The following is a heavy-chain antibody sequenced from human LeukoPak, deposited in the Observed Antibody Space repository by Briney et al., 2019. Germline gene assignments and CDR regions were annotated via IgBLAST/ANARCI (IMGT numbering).Heavy chain of an antibody. CDR3: ARDRSGGLVRLTDY. CDR2: ISSSGSTV. CDR1: GFTFSDYY. V-gene: IGHV3-11*01. Sequence: SGGSLRLSCAASGFTFSDYYMNWIRQAPGKGLELVSYISSSGSTVHYVDSVKGRFTISRDNAKNSLYLQMNSLRAEDTAVYYCARDRSGGLVRLTDYWGQGTLVTVSS. J-gene: IGHJ4*02. D-gene: IGHD3-10*01.